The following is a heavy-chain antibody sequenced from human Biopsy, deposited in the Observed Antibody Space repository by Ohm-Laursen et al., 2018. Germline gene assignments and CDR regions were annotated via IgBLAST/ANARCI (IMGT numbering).Heavy chain of an antibody. CDR2: IHGSGRT. Sequence: SLRLSCAASEFNVDRNHVNWVRQAPGKGLEWVSMIHGSGRTDYADSVKGRFTVSRDNSKDTVYLQMNALRVDDTAMYYCAGAGGHSFWGQGALVTVS. J-gene: IGHJ4*02. D-gene: IGHD3-16*01. CDR3: AGAGGHSF. CDR1: EFNVDRNH. V-gene: IGHV3-66*01.